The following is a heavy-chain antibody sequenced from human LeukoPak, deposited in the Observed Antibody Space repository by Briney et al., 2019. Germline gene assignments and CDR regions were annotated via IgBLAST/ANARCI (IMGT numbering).Heavy chain of an antibody. V-gene: IGHV4-34*01. CDR1: GGSFSGYY. D-gene: IGHD1-7*01. CDR3: AGQYNWNYAPGTSFDY. J-gene: IGHJ4*02. CDR2: INHSGST. Sequence: SETLSLTCAVYGGSFSGYYWSWIRQPPGKGLEWIGVINHSGSTNYNPSLKSRVTISVDTSKNQFSLKLSSVTAADTAVYYCAGQYNWNYAPGTSFDYWGQGTLVTVSS.